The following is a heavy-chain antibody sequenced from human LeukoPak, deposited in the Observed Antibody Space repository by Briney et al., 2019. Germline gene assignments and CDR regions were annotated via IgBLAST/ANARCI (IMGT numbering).Heavy chain of an antibody. Sequence: ASVKVSCKASGYTFTGYYMHWVRQAPGQGLEWMGWISAYNGNTNFAQNLQGRVTMTTDTSASTAYMELSSLRSEDMAVYYCARAVFPLAPMDVWGKGTTVTVSS. CDR1: GYTFTGYY. CDR3: ARAVFPLAPMDV. J-gene: IGHJ6*03. D-gene: IGHD3-3*01. CDR2: ISAYNGNT. V-gene: IGHV1-18*03.